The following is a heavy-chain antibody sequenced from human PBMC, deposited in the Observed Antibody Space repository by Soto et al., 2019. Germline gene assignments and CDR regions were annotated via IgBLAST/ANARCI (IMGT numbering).Heavy chain of an antibody. D-gene: IGHD4-17*01. CDR1: GYSFTSYW. CDR2: IYPGDSDT. Sequence: PGESLKISCKGSGYSFTSYWIGWVRQMPGKGLEWMGIIYPGDSDTRYSPSFQGQVTISADKSISTAYLQWSSLKASDTAMYYCARLGLRWYPEPVYYYYYGMDVWGQGTTVTVSS. CDR3: ARLGLRWYPEPVYYYYYGMDV. J-gene: IGHJ6*02. V-gene: IGHV5-51*01.